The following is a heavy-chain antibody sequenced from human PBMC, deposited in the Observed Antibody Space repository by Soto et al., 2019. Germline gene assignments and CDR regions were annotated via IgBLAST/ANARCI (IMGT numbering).Heavy chain of an antibody. CDR3: ARAYVGWRYCSGGSCYPLYY. CDR1: GYTFTSYA. J-gene: IGHJ4*02. V-gene: IGHV1-3*01. Sequence: QVQLVQSGAEVKKPGASVKVSCKASGYTFTSYAMHWVRQAPGQRLEWMGWINAGNGNTKYSQKFQGRVTITRDTSASTAYMELSSLRSEDTAVYYCARAYVGWRYCSGGSCYPLYYWGQGTLVTVSS. CDR2: INAGNGNT. D-gene: IGHD2-15*01.